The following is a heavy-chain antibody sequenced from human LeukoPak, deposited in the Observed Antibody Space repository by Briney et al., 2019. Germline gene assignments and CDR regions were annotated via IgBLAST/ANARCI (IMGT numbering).Heavy chain of an antibody. CDR3: ARDRNSGSPWFDY. V-gene: IGHV3-30-3*01. Sequence: PGGSLRLSCAASGFTFSSYAMHWVRQAPGKGLEWVAVISYDGSNKYYADSVKGRFTISRDNSKDTLYLQMNSLRAEDTAVYYCARDRNSGSPWFDYWGQGTLVTVSS. J-gene: IGHJ4*02. CDR1: GFTFSSYA. CDR2: ISYDGSNK. D-gene: IGHD1-26*01.